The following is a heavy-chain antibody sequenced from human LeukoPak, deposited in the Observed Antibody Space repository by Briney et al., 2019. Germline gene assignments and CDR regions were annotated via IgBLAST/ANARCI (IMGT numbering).Heavy chain of an antibody. Sequence: ASVKVSCKPSGYTFTAYYIHWVRQAPGQGLEWMGWINPNSGGTNSAQKFQGRVTMTRDTSISTAYMELSRLRSDDTAVYYCASPAVAGIHPFLDYWGQGTLVTVSS. D-gene: IGHD6-19*01. CDR1: GYTFTAYY. J-gene: IGHJ4*02. CDR3: ASPAVAGIHPFLDY. CDR2: INPNSGGT. V-gene: IGHV1-2*02.